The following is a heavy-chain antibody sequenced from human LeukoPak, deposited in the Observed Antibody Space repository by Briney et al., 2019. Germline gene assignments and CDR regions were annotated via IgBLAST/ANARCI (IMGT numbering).Heavy chain of an antibody. CDR3: ARSPGGSGTRAFDI. D-gene: IGHD3-10*01. Sequence: PSETLSLNCTASGASISGGSYYRRWLRQPAGKGLEWIGRIYTTGSTNYNPSLNSRVTISGDTSKNQFSLELSSVTAADTAVYYCARSPGGSGTRAFDIWGQETMVTVSS. CDR1: GASISGGSYY. J-gene: IGHJ3*02. V-gene: IGHV4-61*02. CDR2: IYTTGST.